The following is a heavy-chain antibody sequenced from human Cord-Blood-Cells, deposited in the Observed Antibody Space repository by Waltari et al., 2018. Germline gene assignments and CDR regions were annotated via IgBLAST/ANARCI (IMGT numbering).Heavy chain of an antibody. CDR2: ISSSGSTI. J-gene: IGHJ6*02. D-gene: IGHD6-19*01. V-gene: IGHV3-48*03. CDR3: ARAVAVADENYYGMDV. CDR1: GFTFSSYE. Sequence: EVQLVESGGGLVQPGGSLRLSCAASGFTFSSYEMNWVRPAPGKGREWVSYISSSGSTIYYADSVKGRFTISRDNAKNSLYLQMNSLRAEDTAVYYCARAVAVADENYYGMDVWGQGTTVTVSS.